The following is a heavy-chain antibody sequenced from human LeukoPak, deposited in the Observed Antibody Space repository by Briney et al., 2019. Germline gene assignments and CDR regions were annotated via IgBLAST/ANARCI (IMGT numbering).Heavy chain of an antibody. Sequence: GGPLRLSCAASGFTFSSYGMHWVRQAPGKGLEWVVVIWYDGSNKYYADSVKGRFTISRDNSKNTLYLQMNSLRAEDTAVYYCEKNGSGPSYWGQGTLVTVSS. CDR2: IWYDGSNK. CDR1: GFTFSSYG. V-gene: IGHV3-33*06. J-gene: IGHJ4*02. CDR3: EKNGSGPSY. D-gene: IGHD3-10*01.